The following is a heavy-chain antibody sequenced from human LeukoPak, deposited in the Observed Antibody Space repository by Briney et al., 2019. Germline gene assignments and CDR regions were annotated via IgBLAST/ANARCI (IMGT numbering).Heavy chain of an antibody. D-gene: IGHD1-14*01. CDR2: IYYSGST. V-gene: IGHV4-30-4*02. CDR3: ARGGTIKNGMDV. J-gene: IGHJ6*02. CDR1: GGSISSGDYY. Sequence: SETLSLTCTVSGGSISSGDYYWSWIRQPPGKGLEWIGYIYYSGSTYYNPSLESRVTISVDTSKNQFSLMLSSVTAADTAVYYCARGGTIKNGMDVWGQGTTVTVSS.